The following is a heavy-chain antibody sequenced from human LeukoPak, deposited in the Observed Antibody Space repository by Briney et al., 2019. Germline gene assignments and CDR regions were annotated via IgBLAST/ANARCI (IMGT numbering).Heavy chain of an antibody. CDR1: GYTFTGYY. CDR3: ARVMWLPTDAFDI. Sequence: ASVKVSCKASGYTFTGYYMHWVRQAPGQGLEWMGWINPNSGGTNYAQKFQGRVTMTRVTSISTAYMELSRLRSDDTAVYYCARVMWLPTDAFDIWGQGTMVTVSS. V-gene: IGHV1-2*02. CDR2: INPNSGGT. J-gene: IGHJ3*02. D-gene: IGHD3-22*01.